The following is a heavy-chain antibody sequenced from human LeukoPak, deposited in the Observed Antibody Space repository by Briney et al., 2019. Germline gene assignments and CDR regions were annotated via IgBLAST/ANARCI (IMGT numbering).Heavy chain of an antibody. CDR2: ISGGGGST. Sequence: GGSLRLSCAASGFTFSSYAMSWVRQAPGKGLEWVSVISGGGGSTYYADSVKGRFTISRDNSKNTLYLQMNSLRAEDTAVYYCAKDDRYYYDSSGYYQTWGQGTLVTVSS. CDR3: AKDDRYYYDSSGYYQT. V-gene: IGHV3-23*01. J-gene: IGHJ5*02. D-gene: IGHD3-22*01. CDR1: GFTFSSYA.